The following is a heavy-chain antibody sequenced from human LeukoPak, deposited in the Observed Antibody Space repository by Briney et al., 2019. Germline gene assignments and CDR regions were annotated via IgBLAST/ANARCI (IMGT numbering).Heavy chain of an antibody. CDR2: ISSSGSTI. Sequence: GGSLRLSCAASGFTFSDYYMSWSRQAPGEGLEWVSYISSSGSTIYYADSVRGPFTISSDNAKNSLQLQMNSPRATDTAVYSSATDRAWQQLPWFDPRGQGTLVTVSS. CDR1: GFTFSDYY. D-gene: IGHD6-13*01. J-gene: IGHJ5*02. CDR3: ATDRAWQQLPWFDP. V-gene: IGHV3-11*01.